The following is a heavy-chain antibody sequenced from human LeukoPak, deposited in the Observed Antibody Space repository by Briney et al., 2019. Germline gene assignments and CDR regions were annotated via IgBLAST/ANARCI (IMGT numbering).Heavy chain of an antibody. Sequence: SGTLSLTCTVSGDFRDVFYWSWLRQPPGKGLEWIGYISYNGSTNYSPSLNCRVTISIDTSKNQFSLSLSSVTAADTAVYHCARDSHSLRWYLWGRGTLVTVSS. J-gene: IGHJ2*01. V-gene: IGHV4-59*01. CDR2: ISYNGST. D-gene: IGHD5-24*01. CDR3: ARDSHSLRWYL. CDR1: GDFRDVFY.